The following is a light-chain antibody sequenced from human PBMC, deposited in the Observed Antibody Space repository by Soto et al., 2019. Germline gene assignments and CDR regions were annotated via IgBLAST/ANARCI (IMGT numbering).Light chain of an antibody. J-gene: IGKJ2*02. CDR1: QDISNS. CDR3: QQSYSTPCT. Sequence: DIQMTQTPPSLSLSVGDRVTITCRASQDISNSLNWYQQKPGKSPRALIYGASSLESGVPSRFSGRGSGRDFTLSISSLQPEDFATYFCQQSYSTPCTFGQGTSLRIK. V-gene: IGKV1-39*01. CDR2: GAS.